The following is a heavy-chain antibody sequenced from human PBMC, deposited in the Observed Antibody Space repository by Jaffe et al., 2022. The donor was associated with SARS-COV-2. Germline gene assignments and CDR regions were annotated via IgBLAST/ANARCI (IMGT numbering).Heavy chain of an antibody. J-gene: IGHJ4*02. CDR2: IHTGNGNA. D-gene: IGHD1-7*01. V-gene: IGHV1-3*04. CDR3: ARDRYKWNFSFDY. CDR1: GYIFADFA. Sequence: QVQLVQSGSEVERPGASVKISCKASGYIFADFAMHWLRQAPGQGLEWMGWIHTGNGNAKYSQKFQDRVTITRDTSAGTTYMELSGLKFEDTGVYYCARDRYKWNFSFDYWGLGSQVTVSS.